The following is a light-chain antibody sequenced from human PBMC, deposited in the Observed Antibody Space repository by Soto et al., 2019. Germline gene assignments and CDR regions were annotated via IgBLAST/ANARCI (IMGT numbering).Light chain of an antibody. Sequence: QSALTQPASVSGSPGQSITISCTGTSSDVGGYNFVSWYQQHPGKAPKVIIYEVSNRPSGASNRFSGSKSDNTASLTISGLQTEDEADYYCSSYTGSSTLVVFGGGTKLTVL. CDR1: SSDVGGYNF. V-gene: IGLV2-14*01. CDR2: EVS. CDR3: SSYTGSSTLVV. J-gene: IGLJ2*01.